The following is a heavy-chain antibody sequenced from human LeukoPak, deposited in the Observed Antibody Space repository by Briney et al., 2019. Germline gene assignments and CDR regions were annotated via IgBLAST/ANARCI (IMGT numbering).Heavy chain of an antibody. CDR3: ARAPPGYCSSTSCPPDPFDY. CDR1: GGSISSYY. J-gene: IGHJ4*02. D-gene: IGHD2-2*01. CDR2: IYYSGNT. V-gene: IGHV4-59*01. Sequence: SETLSLTCTVSGGSISSYYLSWIRQPPGKGLEWIGYIYYSGNTNYNPSLKSRVTISVDTSKNQFSLKLSSVTAADTAVYYCARAPPGYCSSTSCPPDPFDYWGQGTLVTVSS.